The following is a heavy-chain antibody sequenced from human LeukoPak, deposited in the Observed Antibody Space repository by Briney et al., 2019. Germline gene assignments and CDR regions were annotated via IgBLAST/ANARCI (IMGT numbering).Heavy chain of an antibody. CDR1: GFTFSSYW. V-gene: IGHV3-7*04. Sequence: PGGSLRLSCAASGFTFSSYWMSWVRRAPGKGPEWVANIKENGNEKYYVDSVKGRFTISRDNAKNSLYLQMNSLRAEDTAVYYCARNYFDYWGQGTLVTVSS. CDR3: ARNYFDY. CDR2: IKENGNEK. J-gene: IGHJ4*02.